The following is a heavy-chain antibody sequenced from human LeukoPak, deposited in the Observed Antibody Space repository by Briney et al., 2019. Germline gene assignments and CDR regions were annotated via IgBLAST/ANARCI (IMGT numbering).Heavy chain of an antibody. D-gene: IGHD5-12*01. V-gene: IGHV4-4*02. CDR2: VDHSGGT. CDR1: GGSISSNNW. J-gene: IGHJ4*02. Sequence: PSETLSLTCAVSGGSISSNNWWTWVRRPPGKGLEWIGEVDHSGGTNYNPSLKSRVTISIDKSKNQLSLKLSSVTAADTAVYYRARTYWGYSGLPDYWGQGTLVTVSS. CDR3: ARTYWGYSGLPDY.